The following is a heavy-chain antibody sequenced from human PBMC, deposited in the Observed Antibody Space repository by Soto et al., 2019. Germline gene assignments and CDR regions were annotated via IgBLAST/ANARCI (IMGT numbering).Heavy chain of an antibody. V-gene: IGHV3-48*02. CDR1: GFTFSSYS. CDR2: ISSSSSTI. J-gene: IGHJ6*02. Sequence: QPGGSLRLSCAASGFTFSSYSMNWVRQAPGKGLEWVSYISSSSSTIYYADSVKGRFTISRDNAKNSLYLQMNSLRDEDTAVYYCARGQGEDGLELPQNDKDYYYYYGMDVWGQGTTVTVSS. CDR3: ARGQGEDGLELPQNDKDYYYYYGMDV. D-gene: IGHD1-7*01.